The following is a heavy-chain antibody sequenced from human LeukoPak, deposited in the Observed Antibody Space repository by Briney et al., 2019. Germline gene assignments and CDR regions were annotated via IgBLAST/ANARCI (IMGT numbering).Heavy chain of an antibody. D-gene: IGHD1-26*01. CDR2: IFSDGIRK. V-gene: IGHV3-30*12. CDR3: ARASGPIKKNRFDQ. J-gene: IGHJ4*02. CDR1: GFTFSTYG. Sequence: GMSLSLSCATSGFTFSTYGMEWVRQAPGKGLEWVAIIFSDGIRKYYADSVKGRFTISRDISRSTLYLEMNSLSAEDTAVYYCARASGPIKKNRFDQWGQGTLVTVSS.